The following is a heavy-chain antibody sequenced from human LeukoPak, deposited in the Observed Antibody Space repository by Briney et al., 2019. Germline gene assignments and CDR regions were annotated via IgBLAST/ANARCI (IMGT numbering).Heavy chain of an antibody. Sequence: GGSLRLSCAASGFTFSTYAMSWVRQAPWKGLDWVSAISGSGGGGDTYYADSVRGRFTVSRDNSKNTLYLQMNSLRADDTAVYFCAKLPTGTYYYDSSAYFDNWGQGTLVTVSS. D-gene: IGHD3-22*01. CDR3: AKLPTGTYYYDSSAYFDN. CDR2: ISGSGGGGDT. J-gene: IGHJ4*02. CDR1: GFTFSTYA. V-gene: IGHV3-23*01.